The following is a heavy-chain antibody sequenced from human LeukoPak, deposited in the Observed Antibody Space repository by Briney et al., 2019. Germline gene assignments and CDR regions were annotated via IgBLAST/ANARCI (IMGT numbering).Heavy chain of an antibody. CDR1: GFTFSNAW. CDR3: TRAGDIVVVPAASYAGY. Sequence: PGGSLRLSCAASGFTFSNAWMSWVRQAPGKGLEWVGRIKSKTDGGTTDYAAPVKGRFTISRDDTKNMLYLQMNSLKTEDTAVYYCTRAGDIVVVPAASYAGYWGQGTLVTVSS. J-gene: IGHJ4*02. CDR2: IKSKTDGGTT. V-gene: IGHV3-15*01. D-gene: IGHD2-2*01.